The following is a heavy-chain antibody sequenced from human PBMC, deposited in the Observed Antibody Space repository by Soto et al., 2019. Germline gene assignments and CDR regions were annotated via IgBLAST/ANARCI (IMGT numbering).Heavy chain of an antibody. CDR1: GFTFSSYG. D-gene: IGHD2-2*01. Sequence: QVQLVESGGGVVQPGRSLRLSCAASGFTFSSYGMHSVRQAPGKGLEWVAVISYDGSNKYYADSVKGRFTISRDNSKNTLYLQMNSLRAEDTAVYYCAKDWGYCISTSCYGGFDYWGQGTLVTVSS. CDR2: ISYDGSNK. V-gene: IGHV3-30*18. J-gene: IGHJ4*02. CDR3: AKDWGYCISTSCYGGFDY.